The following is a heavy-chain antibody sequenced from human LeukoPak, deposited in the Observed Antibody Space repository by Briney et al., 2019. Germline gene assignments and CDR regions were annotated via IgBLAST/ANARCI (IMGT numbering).Heavy chain of an antibody. J-gene: IGHJ4*02. CDR1: GGSFSLYY. V-gene: IGHV3-30*02. Sequence: PSETLSLTCAVYGGSFSLYYWTWIRQAPGKGLEWVTFIRYDGSNKYFADSVKGRFTISRDNSKNTLYLQMNSLRAEDTAVYYCAKDLSKELLYRRGKYYFDYWGQGTLVTVSS. CDR2: IRYDGSNK. D-gene: IGHD3-3*01. CDR3: AKDLSKELLYRRGKYYFDY.